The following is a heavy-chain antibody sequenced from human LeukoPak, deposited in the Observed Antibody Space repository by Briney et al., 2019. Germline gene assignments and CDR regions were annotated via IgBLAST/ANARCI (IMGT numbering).Heavy chain of an antibody. V-gene: IGHV3-7*01. CDR2: IKQDGSEK. J-gene: IGHJ5*02. Sequence: GGSLRLSCAASGFTFSSYGMHWVRQAPGKGLEWVANIKQDGSEKYYVDSVKGRFTISRDNAKNSLYLQMNSLRAEDTAVYYCATGTWFDPWGQGTLVTVSS. CDR3: ATGTWFDP. D-gene: IGHD6-13*01. CDR1: GFTFSSYG.